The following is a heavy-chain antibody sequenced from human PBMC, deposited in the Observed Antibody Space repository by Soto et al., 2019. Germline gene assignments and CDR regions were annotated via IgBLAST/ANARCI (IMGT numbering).Heavy chain of an antibody. CDR1: GGTFSSYT. Sequence: QVQLVQSGAEVKKPGSSVKVSCKASGGTFSSYTISWVRQAPGQGLEWMGRIIPILGIANYAQKFQGRVTXXAXKXXSTAYMELRSLRSEDTAVYYGATNAYGAGRGWFDPWGQGTLVTVSA. D-gene: IGHD3-10*01. CDR2: IIPILGIA. J-gene: IGHJ5*02. V-gene: IGHV1-69*02. CDR3: ATNAYGAGRGWFDP.